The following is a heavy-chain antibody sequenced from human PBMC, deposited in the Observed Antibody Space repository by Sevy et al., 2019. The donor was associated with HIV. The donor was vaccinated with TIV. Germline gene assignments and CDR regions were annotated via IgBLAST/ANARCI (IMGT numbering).Heavy chain of an antibody. CDR2: FSFGCGRI. J-gene: IGHJ4*02. CDR1: GFTFAKYS. V-gene: IGHV3-23*01. CDR3: AREGCTQPHDF. Sequence: GGSLRLSCAASGFTFAKYSMSWLRQAPGKGLEWVSTFSFGCGRINYADSVKGRFTISRDDSKNTLYLQMNSLRAEDTATYFCAREGCTQPHDFWGQGTLVTVSS.